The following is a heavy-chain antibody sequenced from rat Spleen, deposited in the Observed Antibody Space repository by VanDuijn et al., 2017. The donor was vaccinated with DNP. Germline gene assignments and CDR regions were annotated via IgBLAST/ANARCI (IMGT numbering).Heavy chain of an antibody. V-gene: IGHV2-19*01. CDR3: TGQLGWFAY. CDR2: IRSGGST. J-gene: IGHJ3*01. D-gene: IGHD1-10*01. Sequence: QVQLKESGPGLVQPSQTLSLTCTVSEFSLTDFSVHWVRQPPGKGLEWMGRIRSGGSTDYNSALKSRLSISRDTSKSQVFLKMNSLQTEDTAIYFCTGQLGWFAYWGQGTLVTVSS. CDR1: EFSLTDFS.